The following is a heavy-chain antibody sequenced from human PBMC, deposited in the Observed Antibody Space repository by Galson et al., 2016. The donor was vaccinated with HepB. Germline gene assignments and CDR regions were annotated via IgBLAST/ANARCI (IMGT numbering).Heavy chain of an antibody. V-gene: IGHV3-11*06. D-gene: IGHD3-16*01. Sequence: SLRLSCAASGFTFSDYYMSWIRQAPGKGLEWVSYISSSSSYTNYADSVKGRFTISRDNAKNSLYLQMNSLRAADTAVYYCERGYSYVWEFDYRGQASLVTVSS. J-gene: IGHJ4*02. CDR2: ISSSSSYT. CDR1: GFTFSDYY. CDR3: ERGYSYVWEFDY.